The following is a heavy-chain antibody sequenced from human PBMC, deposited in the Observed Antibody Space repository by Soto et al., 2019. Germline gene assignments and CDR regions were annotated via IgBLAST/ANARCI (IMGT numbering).Heavy chain of an antibody. CDR2: ISGSGGST. Sequence: GGSLRLSCAASGFTFSSYAMSWVRQAPGKWLEWVSAISGSGGSTYYADSVKGRFTISRDNSKNTLYLKMNSLRAEDTAVYYCAKEEIGYYSQSAYWGQGTLVTVSS. D-gene: IGHD3-22*01. V-gene: IGHV3-23*01. CDR1: GFTFSSYA. CDR3: AKEEIGYYSQSAY. J-gene: IGHJ4*02.